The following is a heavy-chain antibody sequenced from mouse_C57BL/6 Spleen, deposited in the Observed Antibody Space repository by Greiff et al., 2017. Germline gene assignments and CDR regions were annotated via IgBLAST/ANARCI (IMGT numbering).Heavy chain of an antibody. J-gene: IGHJ1*03. Sequence: VQLQQSGAELVKPGASVKMSCKASGYTFTTYPIEWMKQNHGKSLEWIGNFHPYNDDTKYNEKFKGKATLTVEKSSSTVYLDLSRLTSDDSAVYYCARAPSYYGSSYWYFDVWGTGTTVTVSS. CDR3: ARAPSYYGSSYWYFDV. V-gene: IGHV1-47*01. D-gene: IGHD1-1*01. CDR2: FHPYNDDT. CDR1: GYTFTTYP.